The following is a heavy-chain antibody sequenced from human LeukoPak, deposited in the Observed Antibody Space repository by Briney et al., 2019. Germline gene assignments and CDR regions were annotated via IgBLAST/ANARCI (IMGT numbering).Heavy chain of an antibody. J-gene: IGHJ4*02. V-gene: IGHV4-31*03. D-gene: IGHD4-17*01. CDR1: GGSISSGGYY. CDR3: AREGADGDYGADY. Sequence: SETLSLTCTVSGGSISSGGYYWSWIRQHPGKGLEWIGYIYYSGSTYYNPSLKSRVTISVDTSKNQFSLKLSSVTAVDTAVYYCAREGADGDYGADYWGQGTLVTVSS. CDR2: IYYSGST.